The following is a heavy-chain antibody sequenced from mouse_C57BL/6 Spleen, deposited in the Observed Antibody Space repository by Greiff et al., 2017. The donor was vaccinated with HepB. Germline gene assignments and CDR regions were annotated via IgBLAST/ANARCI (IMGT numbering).Heavy chain of an antibody. CDR1: GFSLTSYG. CDR2: IWSDGST. CDR3: ARQGTMVTNYAMDY. Sequence: VQLQESGPGLVAPSQSLSITCTVSGFSLTSYGVHWVRQPPGKGLEWLVVIWSDGSTTYNSALKSRLSISKDNSKSQVFLKMNSLQTDDTAMYYCARQGTMVTNYAMDYWGQGTSVTVSS. V-gene: IGHV2-6-1*01. J-gene: IGHJ4*01. D-gene: IGHD2-2*01.